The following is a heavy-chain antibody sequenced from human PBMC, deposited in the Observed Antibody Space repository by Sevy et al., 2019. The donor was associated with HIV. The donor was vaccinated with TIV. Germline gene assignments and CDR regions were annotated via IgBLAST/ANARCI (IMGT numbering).Heavy chain of an antibody. D-gene: IGHD4-4*01. CDR3: ARETDNSARWLDP. Sequence: GGSLRLSCAASGFTFNFHGMHWVRQAPGKGLEWVAFIWHDGSNKYMADSVKGRFTISRDNSKNTLFLQMNSLTVEDSSVYYCARETDNSARWLDPWGQGTLVTVSS. CDR1: GFTFNFHG. CDR2: IWHDGSNK. V-gene: IGHV3-30*02. J-gene: IGHJ5*02.